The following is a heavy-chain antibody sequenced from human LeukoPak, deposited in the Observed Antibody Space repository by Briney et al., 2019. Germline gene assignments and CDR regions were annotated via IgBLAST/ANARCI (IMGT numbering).Heavy chain of an antibody. CDR1: GFPFSSYW. J-gene: IGHJ4*02. CDR3: AKDFREDILTGPGDY. Sequence: PGGSLRLSCAASGFPFSSYWMHWVRQVPGKGLEWVSGISWNSGRVRYADSVKGRFTISRDNAKKSLYLQMNSLRAEDTALYYCAKDFREDILTGPGDYRGQGTPVTVSS. CDR2: ISWNSGRV. D-gene: IGHD3-9*01. V-gene: IGHV3-9*01.